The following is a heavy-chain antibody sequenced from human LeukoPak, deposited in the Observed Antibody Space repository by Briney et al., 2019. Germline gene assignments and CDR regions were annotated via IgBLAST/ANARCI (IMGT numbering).Heavy chain of an antibody. J-gene: IGHJ5*02. CDR1: GYTFASYY. V-gene: IGHV1-46*01. CDR3: ARAAMVRGVEGDWFDP. Sequence: GESLKISCKGSGYTFASYYMHWVRQAPGQGLEWMGIISPSGGSTSYAQKFQGRVTMTRDTSTSTVYMELSSLRSEDTAVYYCARAAMVRGVEGDWFDPWGQGTLVTVSS. CDR2: ISPSGGST. D-gene: IGHD3-10*01.